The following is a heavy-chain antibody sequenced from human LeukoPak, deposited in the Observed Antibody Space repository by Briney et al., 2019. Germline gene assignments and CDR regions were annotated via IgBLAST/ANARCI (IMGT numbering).Heavy chain of an antibody. V-gene: IGHV4-59*08. Sequence: SETLSLTCTVSGGSISSYYWSWIRQHPGKGLEWIGYIYYSGTTNYNPSLKSRVTISVDTSKNQFSLKLSSVTAADTAVYYGARLVLVPRSYYFDYWGQGTLVTVSS. CDR1: GGSISSYY. CDR3: ARLVLVPRSYYFDY. D-gene: IGHD6-13*01. J-gene: IGHJ4*02. CDR2: IYYSGTT.